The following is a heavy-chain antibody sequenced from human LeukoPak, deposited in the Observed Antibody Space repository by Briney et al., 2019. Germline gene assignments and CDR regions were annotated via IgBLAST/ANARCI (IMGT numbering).Heavy chain of an antibody. D-gene: IGHD2-2*01. CDR2: ISAYNGNT. V-gene: IGHV1-18*01. CDR1: GYTLTSYG. J-gene: IGHJ6*03. Sequence: GASVRVSCKASGYTLTSYGISWVRQAPGQGLEWMGWISAYNGNTRYAQTLQGRVTMTTDSSTSTAYMELRSLRSDDTAVYYCARGPIIDIVVIPAAADYYHMDVWGKGTTVTVSS. CDR3: ARGPIIDIVVIPAAADYYHMDV.